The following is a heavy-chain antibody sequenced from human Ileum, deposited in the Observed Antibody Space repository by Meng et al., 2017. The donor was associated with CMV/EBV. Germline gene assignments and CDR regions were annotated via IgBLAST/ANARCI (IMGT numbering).Heavy chain of an antibody. J-gene: IGHJ4*02. D-gene: IGHD1-14*01. CDR2: IKQDGSEK. CDR3: GRNRVDD. CDR1: GFSFSSFW. Sequence: GESLKISCAASGFSFSSFWMSWVRQAPGKGLEWVANIKQDGSEKFYVDSVKGRLTTSRDNAKNSLYLQMDSLRADDTAIYYCGRNRVDDWGQGTLVTVSS. V-gene: IGHV3-7*02.